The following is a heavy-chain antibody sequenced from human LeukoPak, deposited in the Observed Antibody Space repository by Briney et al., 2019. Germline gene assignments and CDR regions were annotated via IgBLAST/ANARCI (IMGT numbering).Heavy chain of an antibody. J-gene: IGHJ4*02. CDR2: IKSKTDGGTT. Sequence: PGGSLRLSCAASGFTFSNAWMSWVRQAPGKGLEWVGRIKSKTDGGTTDYAAPVKGRFTISRDDLKNTLYLQMNSLKTEDTAVYYCTTGEWFGELLNWGQGTLVTVSS. CDR1: GFTFSNAW. CDR3: TTGEWFGELLN. D-gene: IGHD3-10*01. V-gene: IGHV3-15*01.